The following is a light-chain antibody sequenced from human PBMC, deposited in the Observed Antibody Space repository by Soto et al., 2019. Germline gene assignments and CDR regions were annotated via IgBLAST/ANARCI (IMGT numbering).Light chain of an antibody. J-gene: IGLJ2*01. CDR3: ICYTSSSTLPVV. CDR1: SRDVGGYNY. Sequence: QSALTQPASVSGSPGQSITISGTGTSRDVGGYNYVSWYQQHPGKAPKLMIYDVSNRPPGGSNRFSGSKSGSTDSLTISGLQAEDEADYYCICYTSSSTLPVVFGGGTKLTVL. CDR2: DVS. V-gene: IGLV2-14*01.